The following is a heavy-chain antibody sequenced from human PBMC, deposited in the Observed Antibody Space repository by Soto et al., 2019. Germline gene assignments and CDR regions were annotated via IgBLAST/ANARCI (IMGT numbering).Heavy chain of an antibody. Sequence: GASVKVSCKASGGTFSSYAISWVRQAPGQGLEWMGGIIPIFGTANYAQKFQGRVTITADESISTAYMALTRLRSDDTAVYYCARDLAKGGGSAGFDYWGQGTLVTVSS. CDR2: IIPIFGTA. CDR1: GGTFSSYA. CDR3: ARDLAKGGGSAGFDY. D-gene: IGHD1-26*01. J-gene: IGHJ4*02. V-gene: IGHV1-69*13.